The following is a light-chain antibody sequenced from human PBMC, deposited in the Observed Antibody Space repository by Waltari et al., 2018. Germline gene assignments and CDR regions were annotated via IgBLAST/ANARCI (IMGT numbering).Light chain of an antibody. CDR2: EVS. Sequence: QSALTQPASVSGSPGQSITISCTGPTSDVGGYTYVSWHQQHPGNAPKLIIFEVSYRPSGVSNRFSGSKSGNTASLTISGLQPDDEADYYCSSYTSTTDLVFGGGTKVTVL. CDR1: TSDVGGYTY. J-gene: IGLJ3*02. CDR3: SSYTSTTDLV. V-gene: IGLV2-14*01.